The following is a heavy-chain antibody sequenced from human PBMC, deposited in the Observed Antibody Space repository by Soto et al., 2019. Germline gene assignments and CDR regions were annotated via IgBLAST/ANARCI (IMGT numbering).Heavy chain of an antibody. CDR2: INHSGST. J-gene: IGHJ6*02. V-gene: IGHV4-34*01. D-gene: IGHD3-3*01. CDR1: GGSFSGYY. Sequence: SETLSLTCAVYGGSFSGYYWSWIRQPPGKGLEWIGEINHSGSTNYSPSLKSRVTISVDTSKNQFSLKLSSVTAADTAVYYCASLLGSGYFSGGSDYYYYYGMDVWGQGTTVTVSS. CDR3: ASLLGSGYFSGGSDYYYYYGMDV.